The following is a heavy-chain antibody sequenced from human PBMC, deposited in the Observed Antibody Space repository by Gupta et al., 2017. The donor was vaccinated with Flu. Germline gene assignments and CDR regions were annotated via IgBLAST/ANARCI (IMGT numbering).Heavy chain of an antibody. J-gene: IGHJ1*01. D-gene: IGHD2-2*01. Sequence: ISWVRQAPGQGLEWMGGIITIFGTANYAKKFQGRGTITADKSTSTAYRELSSLRSEQTAVYDCARDVCINTSGGMADYFQHGGQVTLVTVYS. CDR2: IITIFGTA. V-gene: IGHV1-69*06. CDR3: ARDVCINTSGGMADYFQH.